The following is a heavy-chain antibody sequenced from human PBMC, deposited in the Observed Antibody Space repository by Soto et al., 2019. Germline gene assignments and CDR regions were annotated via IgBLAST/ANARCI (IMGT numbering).Heavy chain of an antibody. Sequence: EVQLVESGGGLVKPGGSLRLSCAASGFTFSNAWMNWVRQAPGKGLEWVGRIKSKTDGGTTDYAAPVKGRFTISRDDSKNTLYLQMNSLKTEDTAVYYCTTDLAVLYGDYVFRWFDPWGQGTLVTVSS. CDR3: TTDLAVLYGDYVFRWFDP. CDR1: GFTFSNAW. J-gene: IGHJ5*02. CDR2: IKSKTDGGTT. V-gene: IGHV3-15*07. D-gene: IGHD4-17*01.